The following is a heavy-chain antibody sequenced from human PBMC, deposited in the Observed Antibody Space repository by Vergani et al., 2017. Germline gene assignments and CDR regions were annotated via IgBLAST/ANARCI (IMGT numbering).Heavy chain of an antibody. Sequence: EVQLLESGGGLVQPGGSLRLSCAASGFTFSSYAMSWVRQAPGKGLEWVSAISGSGGSTYYADSVKGRFTISRDTSKNTLYLQMNSLRAEDTAVYYCAKDFYYDSSGYYYVAGAFDIWGQGTMVTVSS. V-gene: IGHV3-23*01. CDR1: GFTFSSYA. CDR3: AKDFYYDSSGYYYVAGAFDI. CDR2: ISGSGGST. D-gene: IGHD3-22*01. J-gene: IGHJ3*02.